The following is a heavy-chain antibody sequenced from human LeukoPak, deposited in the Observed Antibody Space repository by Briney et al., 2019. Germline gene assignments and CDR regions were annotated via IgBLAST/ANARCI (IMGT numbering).Heavy chain of an antibody. CDR1: GGSISSYY. Sequence: PSETLSLTCTVSGGSISSYYWSWIRQPPGKGLEWIGYIYHSGSANYNPSLKSRVTISVDTSKNQFSLKLSSVTAADTAVYYCARLDCSGASCYSPTLYYFDYWGQGTLVTVSS. CDR3: ARLDCSGASCYSPTLYYFDY. CDR2: IYHSGSA. V-gene: IGHV4-59*08. J-gene: IGHJ4*02. D-gene: IGHD2-15*01.